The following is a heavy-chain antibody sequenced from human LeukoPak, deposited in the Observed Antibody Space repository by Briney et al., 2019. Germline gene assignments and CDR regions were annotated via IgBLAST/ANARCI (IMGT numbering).Heavy chain of an antibody. CDR3: ARGYYTDYFDY. Sequence: SETLSLTCTVSGGSISSGSYYWSWSRRPAGKGLEWIGRIYTSGSTNYNPSLKSRVTISVDTSKNQFSLKLRSVTAADTAMYYCARGYYTDYFDYWGQGTLVTVSS. J-gene: IGHJ4*02. D-gene: IGHD2-21*01. V-gene: IGHV4-61*02. CDR1: GGSISSGSYY. CDR2: IYTSGST.